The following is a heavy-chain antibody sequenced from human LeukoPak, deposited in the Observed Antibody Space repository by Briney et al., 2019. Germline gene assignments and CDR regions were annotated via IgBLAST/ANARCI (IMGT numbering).Heavy chain of an antibody. V-gene: IGHV3-48*03. D-gene: IGHD3-10*02. CDR3: AELGITMIGGV. CDR1: GFTFSSYE. J-gene: IGHJ6*04. Sequence: GGSLRLSCAASGFTFSSYETNWIRQAPGKGLEWVSYISSSGSTIYYADSVKGRFTISRDNAKNSLYLQMNSLRAEDTAVYYCAELGITMIGGVWGKGTTVTISS. CDR2: ISSSGSTI.